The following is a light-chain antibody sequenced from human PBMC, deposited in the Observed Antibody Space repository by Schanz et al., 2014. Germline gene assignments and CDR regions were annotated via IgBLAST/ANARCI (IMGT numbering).Light chain of an antibody. J-gene: IGLJ1*01. V-gene: IGLV2-23*02. Sequence: QSALTQPASVSGSPGQSITISCTGTSSDIGSYNLVSWYQQHPGKAPKLMIYEVSKRPSGVSTRFSGSKSGNAASLVISGLQGEDEADYYCCSYAATYTSSYVFGTGTKVTVL. CDR1: SSDIGSYNL. CDR2: EVS. CDR3: CSYAATYTSSYV.